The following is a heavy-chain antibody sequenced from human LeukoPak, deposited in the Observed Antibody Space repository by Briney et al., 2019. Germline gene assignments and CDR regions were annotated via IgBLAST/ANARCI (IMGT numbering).Heavy chain of an antibody. V-gene: IGHV1-3*01. CDR2: INAGNGNT. CDR3: ARACSGTSCYRIPPFDP. D-gene: IGHD2-2*01. Sequence: ASVKVSCKASGYTFTSYAMHWVRQAPGQRLEWMGWINAGNGNTKYSQEFQGRVTITRDTSASTAYMELSSLRTEDTAVYYCARACSGTSCYRIPPFDPGGQGTLVPVSS. J-gene: IGHJ5*02. CDR1: GYTFTSYA.